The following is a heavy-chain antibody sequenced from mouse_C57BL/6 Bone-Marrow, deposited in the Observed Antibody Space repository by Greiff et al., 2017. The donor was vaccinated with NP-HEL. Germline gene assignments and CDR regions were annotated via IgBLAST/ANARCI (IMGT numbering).Heavy chain of an antibody. J-gene: IGHJ1*03. CDR3: ARHILLYWYFDV. CDR1: GFTFSSYG. D-gene: IGHD2-10*01. Sequence: EVKLVESGGDLVKPGGSLKLSCAASGFTFSSYGMSWVRQTPDKRLEWVATISSGGSYTYYPDSVKGRFTISRDNAKNTLYLQMSSLKSEDTAMYYCARHILLYWYFDVWGTGTTVTVSS. V-gene: IGHV5-6*01. CDR2: ISSGGSYT.